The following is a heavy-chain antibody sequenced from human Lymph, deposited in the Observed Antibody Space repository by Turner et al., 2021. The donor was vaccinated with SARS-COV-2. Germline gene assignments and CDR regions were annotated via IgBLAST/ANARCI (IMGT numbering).Heavy chain of an antibody. D-gene: IGHD6-19*01. Sequence: EVQLFESAGGLVQPGGSLRLSCSASGFTFSSYAMSCVRQATGKGLEWVSTISGSGGSTYYADTVKGRFTISRDNSKNTLYLEKNSLRAEDTAIYYCAKDRFALSSGGEDYWGQGALVTVSS. CDR1: GFTFSSYA. CDR2: ISGSGGST. V-gene: IGHV3-23*01. CDR3: AKDRFALSSGGEDY. J-gene: IGHJ4*02.